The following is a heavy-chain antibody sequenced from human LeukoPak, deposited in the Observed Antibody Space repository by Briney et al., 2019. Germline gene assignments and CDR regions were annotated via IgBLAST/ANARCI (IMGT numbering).Heavy chain of an antibody. CDR3: ARHGGVYFDY. J-gene: IGHJ4*02. CDR1: GGSVTTYY. Sequence: SETLSLTCTVSGGSVTTYYWSWIRQPAGKGLEWIGRIYMSGSTNYNPSLESRVTLSADTSKDQFSLKMSSVTAADTAVYYCARHGGVYFDYWGQGTLVTVSS. CDR2: IYMSGST. V-gene: IGHV4-4*07. D-gene: IGHD3-16*01.